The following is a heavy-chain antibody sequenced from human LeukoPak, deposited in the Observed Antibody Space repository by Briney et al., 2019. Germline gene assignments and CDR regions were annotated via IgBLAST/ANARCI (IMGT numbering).Heavy chain of an antibody. CDR2: IYYSGST. Sequence: SETLSLTCTVSGGSISSYYWSWIRQPPGKGLEWIGYIYYSGSTNYNPSLKSRVTISVDTSKNQFSLKLSSVTAADTAVYYCARGYFDWLSAGYYYYGMDVWGQGTTVTVSS. D-gene: IGHD3-9*01. J-gene: IGHJ6*02. CDR1: GGSISSYY. V-gene: IGHV4-59*01. CDR3: ARGYFDWLSAGYYYYGMDV.